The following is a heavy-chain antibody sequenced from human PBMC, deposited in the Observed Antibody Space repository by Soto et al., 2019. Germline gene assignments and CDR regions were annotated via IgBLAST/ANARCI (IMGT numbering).Heavy chain of an antibody. CDR3: AKDKEYSSSGGFDY. J-gene: IGHJ4*02. Sequence: GGSLRLSCAASGFIFDDYGMHWVRQAPGKGLEWVSGISWNSGSIGYADSVKGRFTISRDNAKNSLYLQMNSLRAEDTALYYCAKDKEYSSSGGFDYWGQGT. D-gene: IGHD6-6*01. V-gene: IGHV3-9*01. CDR1: GFIFDDYG. CDR2: ISWNSGSI.